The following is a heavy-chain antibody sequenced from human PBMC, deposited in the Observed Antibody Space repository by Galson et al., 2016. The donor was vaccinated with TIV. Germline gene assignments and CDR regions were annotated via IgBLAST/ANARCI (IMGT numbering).Heavy chain of an antibody. V-gene: IGHV3-23*01. CDR1: GFSFRNFG. D-gene: IGHD6-19*01. Sequence: SLRLSCAASGFSFRNFGVSWVRQAPGKGLEWVSVISVGGSHTFYGDSVRGRFTISRDNSRYTLYLQMNSLRGDDTAVYYCAKEVGSVWSAEVGASDVWGQGTKVIVSS. CDR3: AKEVGSVWSAEVGASDV. J-gene: IGHJ3*01. CDR2: ISVGGSHT.